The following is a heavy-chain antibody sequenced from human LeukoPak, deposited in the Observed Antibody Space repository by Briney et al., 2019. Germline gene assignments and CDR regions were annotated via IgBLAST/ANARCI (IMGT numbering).Heavy chain of an antibody. CDR1: GGSFSGYY. CDR3: ARDTSPYSSGWYWD. D-gene: IGHD6-19*01. V-gene: IGHV4-34*01. CDR2: INHSGST. Sequence: SETLSLTCAVYGGSFSGYYWSWIRQPPGKGLEWIGEINHSGSTNYNPSLKSRVTMSVDTSKNQFTLKLSSVTAADTAVYYCARDTSPYSSGWYWDWGQGTLVTVSS. J-gene: IGHJ4*02.